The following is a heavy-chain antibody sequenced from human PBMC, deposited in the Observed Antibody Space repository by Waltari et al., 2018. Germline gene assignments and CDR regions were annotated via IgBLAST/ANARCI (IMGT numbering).Heavy chain of an antibody. J-gene: IGHJ3*02. CDR3: ASPLTAGSGDAFDI. V-gene: IGHV4-38-2*01. D-gene: IGHD6-13*01. CDR2: IYHSGST. CDR1: GYSITSGYS. Sequence: QVRLQESGPGLVKPPETLSLTCAVPGYSITSGYSWGWIRQPPGKGLEWIGSIYHSGSTYYNPSLKSRVTISVDTSKNQFSLKLSSVTAADTAVYYCASPLTAGSGDAFDIWGQGTMVTVSS.